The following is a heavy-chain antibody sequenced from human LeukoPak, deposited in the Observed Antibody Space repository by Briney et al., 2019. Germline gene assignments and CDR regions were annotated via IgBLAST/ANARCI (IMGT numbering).Heavy chain of an antibody. V-gene: IGHV3-21*01. CDR1: GFTFSSYT. CDR2: ISSGSGYI. J-gene: IGHJ5*01. Sequence: GGSLRLSCAASGFTFSSYTMNWVRLAPGKGLEWVSSISSGSGYIQYADSVKGRFTISRDNAENSVFLQMRSLRVDDTALYYCVRGWFDFWGQGTPVAVSS. CDR3: VRGWFDF.